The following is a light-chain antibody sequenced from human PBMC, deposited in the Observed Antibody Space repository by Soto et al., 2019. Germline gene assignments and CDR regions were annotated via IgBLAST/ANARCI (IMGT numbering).Light chain of an antibody. Sequence: EIVMTQNPVTLSVSPGERATLSCRASQSVRRDLAWYQQKPGQPPRLLMYGASTRATGIPARFSGSGSGTDFTLSISRLEPEDFAVYYCQQYGGSTRTFGQGSKVAIK. V-gene: IGKV3-15*01. CDR3: QQYGGSTRT. J-gene: IGKJ1*01. CDR1: QSVRRD. CDR2: GAS.